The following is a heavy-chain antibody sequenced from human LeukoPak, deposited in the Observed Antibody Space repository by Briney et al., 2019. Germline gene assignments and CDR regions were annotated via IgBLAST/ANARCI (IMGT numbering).Heavy chain of an antibody. CDR2: IIPIFGTA. V-gene: IGHV1-69*05. CDR3: ARVGCSSSSCLDY. J-gene: IGHJ4*02. CDR1: GGTFSSYA. Sequence: ASVKVSCKXSGGTFSSYAMSWVRQAPRQGLEWMGRIIPIFGTANYAQKFQGRVTITTDESTSTAYMELSSLRSEDTAVYYCARVGCSSSSCLDYWGQGTLVTVSS. D-gene: IGHD2-2*01.